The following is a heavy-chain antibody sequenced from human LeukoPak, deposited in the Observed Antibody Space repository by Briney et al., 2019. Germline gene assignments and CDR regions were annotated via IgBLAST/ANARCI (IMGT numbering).Heavy chain of an antibody. Sequence: SETRSLTCTVSGGSISTRNYYWGWIRQPPGKGLEWIVSIRYSGSTYYNPSLRSRVTISVDTTKNQLSLKLASVTAADTAVYYCARQDCSAACYHFDYWDKGTPVTVSS. D-gene: IGHD2-21*01. J-gene: IGHJ4*02. CDR1: GGSISTRNYY. CDR2: IRYSGST. CDR3: ARQDCSAACYHFDY. V-gene: IGHV4-39*01.